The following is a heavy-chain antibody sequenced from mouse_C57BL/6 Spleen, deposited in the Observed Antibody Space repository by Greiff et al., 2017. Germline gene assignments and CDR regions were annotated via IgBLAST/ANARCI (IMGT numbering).Heavy chain of an antibody. CDR1: GYTFTSYW. Sequence: QVQLQQPGAELVRPGTSVKLSCKASGYTFTSYWMHWVKQRPGQGLEWIGVIDPSDSYTNYNQKFKGKATLTVDTSSSTAYMQLSSLTSEDSAVYYCARTGAIYYDYDVAYWGQGTLVTVSA. J-gene: IGHJ3*01. CDR3: ARTGAIYYDYDVAY. V-gene: IGHV1-59*01. CDR2: IDPSDSYT. D-gene: IGHD2-4*01.